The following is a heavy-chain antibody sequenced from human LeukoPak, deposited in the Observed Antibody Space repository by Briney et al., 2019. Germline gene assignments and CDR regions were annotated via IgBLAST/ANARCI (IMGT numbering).Heavy chain of an antibody. V-gene: IGHV5-51*01. Sequence: GASLKISCKGSGSSFTNYWIGWVRQMPGKGLEWMGIIFPGDSDTRYSPSFQDQVTISADKSISTAYLQWNSLKASDTAIYYCAKLYSGRIDYWGQGTLVSVS. CDR1: GSSFTNYW. J-gene: IGHJ4*02. D-gene: IGHD1-26*01. CDR3: AKLYSGRIDY. CDR2: IFPGDSDT.